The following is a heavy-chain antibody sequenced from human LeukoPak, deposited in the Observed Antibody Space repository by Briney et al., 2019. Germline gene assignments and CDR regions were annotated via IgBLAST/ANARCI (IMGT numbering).Heavy chain of an antibody. Sequence: SVKVSFKASGGTFSSYAISWVRQAPGQGLEWMGGIIPIFGTANYAQKFQGRVTITTDESTGTAYMELSSLRSEDTAVYYCARGSSITIFGVVNKPNSFDPWGQGTLVTVSS. J-gene: IGHJ5*02. CDR1: GGTFSSYA. CDR2: IIPIFGTA. D-gene: IGHD3-3*01. V-gene: IGHV1-69*05. CDR3: ARGSSITIFGVVNKPNSFDP.